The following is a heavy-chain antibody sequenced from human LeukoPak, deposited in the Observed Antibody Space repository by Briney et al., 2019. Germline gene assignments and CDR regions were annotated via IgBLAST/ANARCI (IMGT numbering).Heavy chain of an antibody. J-gene: IGHJ6*02. D-gene: IGHD1-1*01. Sequence: PGRSLRLSCAASGFTFSIYGMYWVRQAPGKGLEWVAVIWYDGTNKYYGDSVKGRFTISRDNSKDTLYLQMNSLRAEDTAVYYCARNWNDVKSLNYYYFGIDVWGQGTTVTVSS. CDR3: ARNWNDVKSLNYYYFGIDV. V-gene: IGHV3-33*01. CDR2: IWYDGTNK. CDR1: GFTFSIYG.